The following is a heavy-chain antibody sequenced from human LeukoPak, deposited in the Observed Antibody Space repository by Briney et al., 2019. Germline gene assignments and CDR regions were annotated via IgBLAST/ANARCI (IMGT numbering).Heavy chain of an antibody. D-gene: IGHD6-13*01. CDR1: GFTFSSYW. CDR3: ARDLPAAAGVSTNFDY. J-gene: IGHJ4*02. CDR2: IKQDGSEK. V-gene: IGHV3-7*01. Sequence: GGSLRLSCAASGFTFSSYWMSWVRQAPGKGLEWVANIKQDGSEKYYVDSVKGRFTISRDNAKNSLYLQMNSLRAEDTAVYYCARDLPAAAGVSTNFDYWGQGTLVTVSS.